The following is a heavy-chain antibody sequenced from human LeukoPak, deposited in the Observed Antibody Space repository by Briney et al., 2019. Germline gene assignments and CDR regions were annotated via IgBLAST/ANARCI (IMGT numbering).Heavy chain of an antibody. CDR2: INPNSGGT. CDR1: GYTFTGYY. CDR3: ARVGGSNDYKSRYYYYGMDV. D-gene: IGHD4-11*01. V-gene: IGHV1-2*02. Sequence: ASVKVSCKASGYTFTGYYMHWVRQAPGQGLECMGWINPNSGGTNYAQKFQGRVTMTRDTSISTAYMEPSRLRSDDTAVYYCARVGGSNDYKSRYYYYGMDVWGQETTVTVSS. J-gene: IGHJ6*02.